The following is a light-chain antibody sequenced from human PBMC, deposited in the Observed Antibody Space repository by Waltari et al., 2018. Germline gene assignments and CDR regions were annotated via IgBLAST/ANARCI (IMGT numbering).Light chain of an antibody. J-gene: IGKJ4*01. V-gene: IGKV3-20*01. Sequence: EIVLTQSPGTLSFSPGERATLSCRASQRVGRTYLAWYQQTPGQAPRLLISGASSRATGIPDRFSGSGSGTDFTLTISRLEPEDFAVYFSQQYGSSPPVTFGGGTKVEIK. CDR3: QQYGSSPPVT. CDR2: GAS. CDR1: QRVGRTY.